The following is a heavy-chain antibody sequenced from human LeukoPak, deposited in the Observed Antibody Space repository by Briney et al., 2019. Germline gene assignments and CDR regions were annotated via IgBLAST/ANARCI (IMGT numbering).Heavy chain of an antibody. D-gene: IGHD3-9*01. CDR3: AGGGNILTGYSTDLFDP. Sequence: SETLSLTCTVSGGSISSYYWSWLRQPPGKGLEWFGYLYYSGSTNHNPSLKSRVTISVDTSKNQFSLKLGSVTAADTAVYYCAGGGNILTGYSTDLFDPWGQGTLVTVSS. CDR2: LYYSGST. V-gene: IGHV4-59*01. CDR1: GGSISSYY. J-gene: IGHJ5*02.